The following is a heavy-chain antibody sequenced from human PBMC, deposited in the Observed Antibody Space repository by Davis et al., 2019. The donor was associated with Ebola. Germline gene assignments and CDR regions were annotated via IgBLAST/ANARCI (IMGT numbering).Heavy chain of an antibody. CDR3: TWDLVPTAIGSPDW. CDR2: ITSSSSYT. D-gene: IGHD2-2*02. CDR1: GFIFNTYN. V-gene: IGHV3-21*03. J-gene: IGHJ4*02. Sequence: GESLKISCAASGFIFNTYNMYWVRQAPGKGLECVSSITSSSSYTYYADSVRGRFTISRDNAKNSLYLQMNSLIAEDTAVYYCTWDLVPTAIGSPDWWGQGTLVTVSS.